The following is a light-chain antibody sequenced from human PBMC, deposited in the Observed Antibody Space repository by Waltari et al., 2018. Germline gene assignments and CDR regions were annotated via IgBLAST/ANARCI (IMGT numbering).Light chain of an antibody. J-gene: IGLJ3*02. V-gene: IGLV2-14*03. CDR2: DVS. CDR1: SGDLVIGNR. CDR3: SSYTTNTRV. Sequence: QSALTQPASVSGSPGQSITISCTGNSGDLVIGNRVSWYQQYPGTAPKLMIYDVSSRPSGVSYRFSGSKSGNTASLTISGLQVEDEADYYCSSYTTNTRVFGGGTKLTVL.